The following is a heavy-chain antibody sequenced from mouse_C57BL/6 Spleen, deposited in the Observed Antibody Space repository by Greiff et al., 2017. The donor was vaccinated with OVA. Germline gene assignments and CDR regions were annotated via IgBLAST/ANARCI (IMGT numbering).Heavy chain of an antibody. Sequence: LVESGPELVKPGASVKIPCKASGYTFTDYNMDWVKQSHGKSLEWIGDINPNNGGTIYNQKFKGKATLTVDKSSSTAYMELRSLTSEDTAVYYCARGNYVHYAMDYWGQGTSVTVSS. D-gene: IGHD2-1*01. V-gene: IGHV1-18*01. J-gene: IGHJ4*01. CDR2: INPNNGGT. CDR1: GYTFTDYN. CDR3: ARGNYVHYAMDY.